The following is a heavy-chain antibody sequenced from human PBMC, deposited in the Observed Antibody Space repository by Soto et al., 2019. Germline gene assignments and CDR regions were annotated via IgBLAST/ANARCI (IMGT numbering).Heavy chain of an antibody. J-gene: IGHJ4*02. Sequence: GAPVKVSCKASGDTFIKYALNWVRQAPGQGLEWMGWIGAHNGYTDYAQKVQDRVTLTTDAPTTTAYMELRSPRFDDAAVYYCARDGYFDYWGQGSLVTVSS. CDR1: GDTFIKYA. V-gene: IGHV1-18*01. CDR3: ARDGYFDY. CDR2: IGAHNGYT.